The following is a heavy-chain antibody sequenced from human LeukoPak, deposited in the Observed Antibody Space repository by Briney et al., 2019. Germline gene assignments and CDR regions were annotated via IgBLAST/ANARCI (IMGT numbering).Heavy chain of an antibody. Sequence: SETLSLTCAVYGGSFSGYYWSWIRQPPGKGLEWIGEINHSGSTNYNPSLKSRVTISVDTSKNQFSLKLSSVTAADTAVYYCARSDYGDYAPLEYWGQGTLVTVSS. CDR2: INHSGST. V-gene: IGHV4-34*01. D-gene: IGHD4-17*01. CDR1: GGSFSGYY. CDR3: ARSDYGDYAPLEY. J-gene: IGHJ4*02.